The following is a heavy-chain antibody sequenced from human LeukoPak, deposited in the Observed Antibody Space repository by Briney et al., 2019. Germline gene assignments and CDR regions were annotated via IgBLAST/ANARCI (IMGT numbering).Heavy chain of an antibody. CDR2: VNLQGST. CDR1: GGSISNTNW. CDR3: ARRHSGSYYGKHWFDP. D-gene: IGHD1-26*01. Sequence: SGTLSLTCGVSGGSISNTNWWTWVRQPPGKGLEWIGEVNLQGSTNYNPSLKSRVAISVDKSENHISLKLTSVTAADTAVYYCARRHSGSYYGKHWFDPWGQGTLVTVSS. V-gene: IGHV4-4*02. J-gene: IGHJ5*02.